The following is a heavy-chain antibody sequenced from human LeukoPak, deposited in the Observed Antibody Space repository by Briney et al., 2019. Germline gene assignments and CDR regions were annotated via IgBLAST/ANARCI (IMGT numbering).Heavy chain of an antibody. V-gene: IGHV3-21*01. CDR3: ARDGVYDFWSGYQTTFDY. J-gene: IGHJ4*02. Sequence: GGSLRLSCAASGFTFSSYSMNWVRQAPGKGLEWVSSISSSSSYIYYADSVKGRFTISGDNDKNSLYLQMNSLRAEDTAVYYCARDGVYDFWSGYQTTFDYWGQGTLVTVSS. CDR1: GFTFSSYS. CDR2: ISSSSSYI. D-gene: IGHD3-3*01.